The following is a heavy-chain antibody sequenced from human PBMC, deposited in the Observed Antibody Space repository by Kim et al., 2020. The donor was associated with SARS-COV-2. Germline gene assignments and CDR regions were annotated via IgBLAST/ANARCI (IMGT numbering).Heavy chain of an antibody. CDR2: IWNGGNYK. V-gene: IGHV3-33*08. CDR3: VRDSDIVTGYDRGFGMDV. Sequence: GGSLRLSCTASGFTFSAYGFHWVRQDPGKGLEWVAVIWNGGNYKHYADSVKGRFTISRDDSRSTLYLQMSSLRVEDTAVYYCVRDSDIVTGYDRGFGMDVWGQGTTVTVS. J-gene: IGHJ6*02. D-gene: IGHD3-9*01. CDR1: GFTFSAYG.